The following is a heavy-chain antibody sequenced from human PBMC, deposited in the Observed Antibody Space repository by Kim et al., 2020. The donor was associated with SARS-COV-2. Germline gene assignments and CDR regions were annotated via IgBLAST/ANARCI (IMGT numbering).Heavy chain of an antibody. CDR2: INHSGST. CDR3: ARYLLSGWFRWAFDI. V-gene: IGHV4-34*01. Sequence: SETLSLTCAVYGGSFSGYYWSWIRQPPGKGLEWIGEINHSGSTNYNPSLKSRVTISVDTSKNQFSLKLSSVTAADTAVYYCARYLLSGWFRWAFDIWGQGTMVTVSS. J-gene: IGHJ3*02. D-gene: IGHD6-19*01. CDR1: GGSFSGYY.